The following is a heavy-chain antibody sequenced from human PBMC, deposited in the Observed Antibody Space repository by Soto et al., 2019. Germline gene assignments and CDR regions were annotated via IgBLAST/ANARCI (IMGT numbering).Heavy chain of an antibody. CDR3: ARSSHSLVRITMVRGVTPPRYYYGMDV. D-gene: IGHD3-10*01. Sequence: GESLKISCKGSGYSFTSYWIGWVRQMPGKGLEWMGIIYPGDSDTRYSPSFQGQVTISADKSISTAYLQWSSLKASDTAMYYCARSSHSLVRITMVRGVTPPRYYYGMDVWGQGTTVTVS. CDR2: IYPGDSDT. V-gene: IGHV5-51*01. J-gene: IGHJ6*02. CDR1: GYSFTSYW.